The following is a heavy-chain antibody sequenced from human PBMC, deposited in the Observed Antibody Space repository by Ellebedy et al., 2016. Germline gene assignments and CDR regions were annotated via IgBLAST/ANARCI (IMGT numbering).Heavy chain of an antibody. CDR1: GFMARPYA. CDR2: ISDDGEDK. Sequence: GESLKISXAASGFMARPYAIHWVRQAPGKGLEWVALISDDGEDKSYADSVKGRFTISRDNFKIRVYLEMNSLRLEDTAVYYCAKVRSSDFYNNNHAMDVWGQGTTVTVSS. D-gene: IGHD1-14*01. CDR3: AKVRSSDFYNNNHAMDV. J-gene: IGHJ6*02. V-gene: IGHV3-30*18.